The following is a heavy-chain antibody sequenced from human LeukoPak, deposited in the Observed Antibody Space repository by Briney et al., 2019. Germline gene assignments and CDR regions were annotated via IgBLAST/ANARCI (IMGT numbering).Heavy chain of an antibody. Sequence: GASVKVSCKASGYTFTSYDINWVRQASGQGLEWMGWMNPNSGNTASAQKFQGRVTMTTNTSISTAYMELTGLRSEDTAMYFCARKGLLGSGKPWFDPWGQGTQVTVSS. V-gene: IGHV1-8*01. J-gene: IGHJ5*02. CDR1: GYTFTSYD. CDR3: ARKGLLGSGKPWFDP. CDR2: MNPNSGNT. D-gene: IGHD2-15*01.